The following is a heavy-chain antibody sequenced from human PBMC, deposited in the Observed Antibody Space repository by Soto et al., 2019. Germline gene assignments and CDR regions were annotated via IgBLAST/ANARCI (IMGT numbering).Heavy chain of an antibody. CDR1: GCSFTGYY. CDR3: ARGHGRFAH. Sequence: SETLSLTCDVSGCSFTGYYWSWIRQPPGKGLEWIGEINHSGFTNYNPSLTGRVTISLDTSKSQFSLKLSSLTAADTAFYFCARGHGRFAHWGQGTLVTVSS. J-gene: IGHJ4*02. V-gene: IGHV4-34*01. CDR2: INHSGFT.